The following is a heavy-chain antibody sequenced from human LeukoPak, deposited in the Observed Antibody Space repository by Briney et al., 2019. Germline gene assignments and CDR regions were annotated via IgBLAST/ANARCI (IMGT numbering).Heavy chain of an antibody. J-gene: IGHJ4*02. Sequence: GSLRLSCTASGFTFGDYAMSWVRQAPGRGLEWVANIKPDGSDKYYVDSVKGRLTISRDNAKNSLYLQMNSLRAEDSAVYYCARGFLDYWGQGTLVTVSS. CDR2: IKPDGSDK. CDR1: GFTFGDYA. V-gene: IGHV3-7*04. D-gene: IGHD3-3*01. CDR3: ARGFLDY.